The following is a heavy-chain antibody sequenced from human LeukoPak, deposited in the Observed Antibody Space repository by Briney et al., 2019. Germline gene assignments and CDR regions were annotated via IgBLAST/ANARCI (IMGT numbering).Heavy chain of an antibody. Sequence: GGSLRLSCAASGFIFSNFWMTWVRQAPGKGLEWVANIKQDGSEKYNVDSVKGRFTISRDNAKNSLYLQMNSLRAEDTAVYYCARDRVATSSSPFDYWGQGTLVTVSS. CDR1: GFIFSNFW. CDR2: IKQDGSEK. D-gene: IGHD6-13*01. CDR3: ARDRVATSSSPFDY. V-gene: IGHV3-7*01. J-gene: IGHJ4*02.